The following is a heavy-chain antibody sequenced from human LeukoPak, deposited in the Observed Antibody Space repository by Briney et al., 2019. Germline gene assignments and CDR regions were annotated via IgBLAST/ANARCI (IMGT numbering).Heavy chain of an antibody. Sequence: GGSLRLSCAASGFTFSSYSMNWVRQAPGKGLEWVSSISSSSSYIYYADSVKGRFTISRDNAKNSLYLRMNSLRAEDTAVYYCARGPITTPEYGWFDPWGQGTLVTVSS. CDR3: ARGPITTPEYGWFDP. D-gene: IGHD5-12*01. V-gene: IGHV3-21*01. CDR2: ISSSSSYI. J-gene: IGHJ5*02. CDR1: GFTFSSYS.